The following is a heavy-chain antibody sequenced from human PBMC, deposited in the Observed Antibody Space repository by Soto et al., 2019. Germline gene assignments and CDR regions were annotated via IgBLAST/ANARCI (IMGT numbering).Heavy chain of an antibody. V-gene: IGHV1-69*13. CDR3: ARDHGVVVAATYFDY. J-gene: IGHJ4*02. D-gene: IGHD2-15*01. CDR1: GGTFSSYA. Sequence: SVKVSCKASGGTFSSYAISWVRQAPGQGLEWMGGIIPIFGTANYAQKFQGRVTITADESTSTAYMELSSLRSEDTAVYYCARDHGVVVAATYFDYWGQGTLVTVSS. CDR2: IIPIFGTA.